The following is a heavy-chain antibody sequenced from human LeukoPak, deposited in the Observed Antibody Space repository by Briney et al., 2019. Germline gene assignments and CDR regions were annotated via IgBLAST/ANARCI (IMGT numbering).Heavy chain of an antibody. CDR3: AKDSVEVRGVIVPFGFDP. CDR2: ISYDGSNK. V-gene: IGHV3-30*18. Sequence: GGSLRLSCAAPGFTFSSYGMHWVRQAPGKGLEWVAVISYDGSNKYYADSVKGRFTISRDNSKNTLYLQMNSLRAEDTAVYYCAKDSVEVRGVIVPFGFDPWGQGTLVTVSS. CDR1: GFTFSSYG. J-gene: IGHJ5*02. D-gene: IGHD3-10*01.